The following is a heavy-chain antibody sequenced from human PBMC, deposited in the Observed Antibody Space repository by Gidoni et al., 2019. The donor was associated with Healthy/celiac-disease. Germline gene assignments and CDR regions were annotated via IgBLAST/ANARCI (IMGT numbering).Heavy chain of an antibody. CDR1: GFTVSSNY. D-gene: IGHD2-2*01. Sequence: EVQLVESGGGLIQPGGSLRLSCAASGFTVSSNYMSWVRQAPGKGLEWVSVMYSGGSTYYADSVKGRFTISRDKSKNTLYLQMNSLRAEDTAVYYCAASPVYCSSTSCPSYYYYYMDVWGKGTTVTVSS. CDR2: MYSGGST. CDR3: AASPVYCSSTSCPSYYYYYMDV. V-gene: IGHV3-53*01. J-gene: IGHJ6*03.